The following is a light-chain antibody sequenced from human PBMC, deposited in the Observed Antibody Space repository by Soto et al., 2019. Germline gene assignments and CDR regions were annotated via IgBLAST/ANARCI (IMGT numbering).Light chain of an antibody. CDR3: QQYGSSPST. V-gene: IGKV3D-20*01. J-gene: IGKJ5*01. CDR2: DAS. Sequence: NVLTQSPATLSLSPGERATLSCRASQSVRSSYLAWYQQKPGLAPRLLIYDASSRAIGIPDRFSGSGSGTDFTLTISRLEPEDFAVYYCQQYGSSPSTFGQGTRLEIK. CDR1: QSVRSSY.